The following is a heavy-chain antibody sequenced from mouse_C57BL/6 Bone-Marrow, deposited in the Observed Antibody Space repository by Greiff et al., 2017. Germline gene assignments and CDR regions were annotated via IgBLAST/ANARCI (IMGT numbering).Heavy chain of an antibody. CDR1: GYAFSSYW. CDR3: ARSGLITTVGAPDAMDY. Sequence: VQLQQSGAELVKPGASVKISCKASGYAFSSYWMNWVKQRPGKGLEWIGQIYPGDGDTNYNGKFTGKATLTADKSSSTAYMQLSSLTSEDSAVYYCARSGLITTVGAPDAMDYWGQGTSVTVSS. CDR2: IYPGDGDT. V-gene: IGHV1-80*01. D-gene: IGHD1-1*01. J-gene: IGHJ4*01.